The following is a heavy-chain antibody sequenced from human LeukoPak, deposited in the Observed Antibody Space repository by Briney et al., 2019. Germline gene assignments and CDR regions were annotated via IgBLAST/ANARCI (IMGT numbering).Heavy chain of an antibody. CDR3: ARGGYEMVDY. CDR1: DGSISSYY. J-gene: IGHJ4*02. Sequence: SETLSLTCTVSDGSISSYYWSWIRQPPGKGLEWIGYIYYSGSTNYNPSVKSRVTISVDTSKNQFSLKLSSVTAADTAVYYCARGGYEMVDYWGQGTLVTVSS. CDR2: IYYSGST. V-gene: IGHV4-59*08. D-gene: IGHD3-16*01.